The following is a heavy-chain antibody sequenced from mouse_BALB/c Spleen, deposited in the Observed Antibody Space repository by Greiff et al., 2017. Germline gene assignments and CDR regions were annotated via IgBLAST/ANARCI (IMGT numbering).Heavy chain of an antibody. CDR1: GYTFTDYE. Sequence: QVQLKQSGAELVRPGASVTLSCKASGYTFTDYEKHWVKQTPVHGLEWIGAIDPETGGTAYNQKFKGKATLTADKSSSTAYMELRSLTSEDSAVYYCTRFYDYDEDYWGQGTTLTVSS. CDR3: TRFYDYDEDY. V-gene: IGHV1-15*01. D-gene: IGHD2-4*01. CDR2: IDPETGGT. J-gene: IGHJ2*01.